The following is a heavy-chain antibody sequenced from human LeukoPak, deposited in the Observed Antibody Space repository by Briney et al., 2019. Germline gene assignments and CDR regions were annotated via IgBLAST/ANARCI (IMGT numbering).Heavy chain of an antibody. V-gene: IGHV7-4-1*02. J-gene: IGHJ6*03. CDR2: INTNTGNP. Sequence: ASVKVSCKASGYTFTAYAMIWVRQAPGQGLEWMGWINTNTGNPTYAQGLTGRFVFSLDTSVSTAYLQISSLKAEDTAVYYCARERFPTLDYYYYYMDVWGKGTTVTVSS. CDR1: GYTFTAYA. CDR3: ARERFPTLDYYYYYMDV. D-gene: IGHD3-10*01.